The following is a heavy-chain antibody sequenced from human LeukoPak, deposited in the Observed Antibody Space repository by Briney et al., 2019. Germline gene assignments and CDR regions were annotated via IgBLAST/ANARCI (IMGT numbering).Heavy chain of an antibody. CDR3: AKEGGSYPYYYYGMDV. Sequence: PGRSLRLSCAASGFTFSSYGMHWVRQAPGKGLEWVAVISYDGSNKYYADSVKGRFTISRDNSKNTPYLQMNSLRAEDTAVYYCAKEGGSYPYYYYGMDVWGQGTTVTVSS. D-gene: IGHD1-26*01. CDR2: ISYDGSNK. V-gene: IGHV3-30*18. CDR1: GFTFSSYG. J-gene: IGHJ6*02.